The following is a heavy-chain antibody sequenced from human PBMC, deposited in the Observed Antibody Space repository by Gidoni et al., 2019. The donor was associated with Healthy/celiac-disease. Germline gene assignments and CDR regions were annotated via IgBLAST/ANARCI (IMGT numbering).Heavy chain of an antibody. CDR3: ARGTYYDFWSGYYSTTGYGMDV. CDR1: GFPFGSYA. Sequence: QGQLVESGGGVVQPGRSLRLSCAASGFPFGSYAMPGVRQAPGKGLEWVAVISYDGSTKYYADSVKGRFTISRDNSKNTLYLQMNSLRAEDTAVYYCARGTYYDFWSGYYSTTGYGMDVWGQGTTVTVSS. CDR2: ISYDGSTK. D-gene: IGHD3-3*01. V-gene: IGHV3-30-3*01. J-gene: IGHJ6*02.